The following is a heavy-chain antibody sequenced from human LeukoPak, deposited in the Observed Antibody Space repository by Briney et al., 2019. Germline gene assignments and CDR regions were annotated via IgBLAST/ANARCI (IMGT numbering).Heavy chain of an antibody. D-gene: IGHD3-10*01. CDR2: IKQDGSEK. CDR3: ARHLNYYLDY. V-gene: IGHV3-7*01. Sequence: PGGSLRLSCAASGFTFSSYWMSWVRQAPGKGLEWVANIKQDGSEKSYVDSVKSRFTISRDNAKNTLYLQMNSLRAEDTAVYYCARHLNYYLDYWGQGTLVTVSS. CDR1: GFTFSSYW. J-gene: IGHJ4*02.